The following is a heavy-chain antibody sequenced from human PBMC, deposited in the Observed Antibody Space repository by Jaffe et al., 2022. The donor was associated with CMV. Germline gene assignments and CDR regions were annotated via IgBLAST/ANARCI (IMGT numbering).Heavy chain of an antibody. CDR3: TRRGSSWSPGDAHYVYFMDV. Sequence: QLVESGGGLVQPGGSLKLSCAASGFTFSGYSMHWVRQASGKGLEWVGRIRSRTNSYATAYAASVKGRFTISRDDSKNTAYLQMNSLETEDTAIYYCTRRGSSWSPGDAHYVYFMDVWGKGTTVTVSS. J-gene: IGHJ6*03. CDR2: IRSRTNSYAT. V-gene: IGHV3-73*01. CDR1: GFTFSGYS. D-gene: IGHD6-13*01.